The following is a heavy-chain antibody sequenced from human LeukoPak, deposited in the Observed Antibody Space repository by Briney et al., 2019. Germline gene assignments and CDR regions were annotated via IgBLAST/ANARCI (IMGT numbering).Heavy chain of an antibody. Sequence: PPQTLSLTCTVSGGSISSGSYYWSWIRQPAGKGLEWIGRIYTSGSTNYNPSLKSRVTISVDTSKNQFSLKLSSVTAADTAVYYCARDGYSYGSDYWGQGTLVTVSS. J-gene: IGHJ4*02. V-gene: IGHV4-61*02. CDR3: ARDGYSYGSDY. CDR1: GGSISSGSYY. CDR2: IYTSGST. D-gene: IGHD5-18*01.